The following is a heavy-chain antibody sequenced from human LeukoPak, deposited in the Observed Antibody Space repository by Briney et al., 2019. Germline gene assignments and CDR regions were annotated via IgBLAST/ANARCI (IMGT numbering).Heavy chain of an antibody. D-gene: IGHD5-18*01. CDR3: ATEDTAMVTPSFDY. CDR2: FDPEDGET. V-gene: IGHV1-24*01. J-gene: IGHJ4*02. Sequence: ASVKVSCKVSGYTLTELSMHWVRQAPGKGLEWMGGFDPEDGETIYAQKFQGRVTMTEDTSTDTAYMELSSLRSEDTAVYYCATEDTAMVTPSFDYWGQGTLVTVSS. CDR1: GYTLTELS.